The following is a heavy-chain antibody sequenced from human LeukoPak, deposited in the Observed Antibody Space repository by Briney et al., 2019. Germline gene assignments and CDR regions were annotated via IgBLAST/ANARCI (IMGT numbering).Heavy chain of an antibody. D-gene: IGHD2-15*01. CDR3: ARDLRMGRSRPFDY. V-gene: IGHV1-69*06. CDR2: IIPIFGTA. J-gene: IGHJ4*02. Sequence: SVKVSCKASGGTFSSYAISWVRQAPGQGLEWMGGIIPIFGTANYAQKFQGRVTITADKSTSTAYMELSSLRSEDTAVYYCARDLRMGRSRPFDYWGQGTLVTVSS. CDR1: GGTFSSYA.